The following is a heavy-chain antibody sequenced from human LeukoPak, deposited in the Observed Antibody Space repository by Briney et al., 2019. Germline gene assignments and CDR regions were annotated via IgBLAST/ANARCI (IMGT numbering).Heavy chain of an antibody. J-gene: IGHJ4*02. Sequence: GGSLRLSCSASGFTFSNYAMHWVRQAPGKGLEYVSAISSNGGSTYYANSVKGRFTISRDNSKNTLYLQMGSLRAEDMAVYYCARAKRYGDYFDYWGQGTLVTVSS. V-gene: IGHV3-64*01. CDR3: ARAKRYGDYFDY. CDR2: ISSNGGST. D-gene: IGHD4-17*01. CDR1: GFTFSNYA.